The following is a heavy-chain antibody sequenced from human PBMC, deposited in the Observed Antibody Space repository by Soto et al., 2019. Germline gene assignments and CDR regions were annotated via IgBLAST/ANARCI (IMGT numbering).Heavy chain of an antibody. V-gene: IGHV3-23*01. CDR3: AKDLSSIAARWGFDP. Sequence: GGSLRLSCAASGFTFSSYAISWVRQDPGKGLEWVSAISGSGGSTYYADSVKGRFTISRDNSKNTLYLQMNSLRAEDTAVYYCAKDLSSIAARWGFDPWGQGTLVTVSS. J-gene: IGHJ5*02. CDR1: GFTFSSYA. CDR2: ISGSGGST. D-gene: IGHD6-6*01.